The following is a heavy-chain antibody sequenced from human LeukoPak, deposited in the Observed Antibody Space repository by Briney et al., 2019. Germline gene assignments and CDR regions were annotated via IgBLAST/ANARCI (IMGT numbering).Heavy chain of an antibody. D-gene: IGHD6-6*01. Sequence: SETLSLTCTVSGGSISSSSYSWGWIRQPPGKGLEWIGSIYYSGSTYYNPSLKSRVTISVDTSKNQFSLKLSSVTAADTAVYYCARGSTSSGGSSSALVWFDPWGQGTLVTVSS. J-gene: IGHJ5*02. CDR3: ARGSTSSGGSSSALVWFDP. V-gene: IGHV4-39*01. CDR2: IYYSGST. CDR1: GGSISSSSYS.